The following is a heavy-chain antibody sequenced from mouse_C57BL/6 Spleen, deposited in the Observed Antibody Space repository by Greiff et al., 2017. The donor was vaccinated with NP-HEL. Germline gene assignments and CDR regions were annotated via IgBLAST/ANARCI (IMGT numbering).Heavy chain of an antibody. D-gene: IGHD2-4*01. V-gene: IGHV1-20*01. CDR1: GYSFTGYF. Sequence: EVKLQQSGPELVKPGDSVKISCKASGYSFTGYFMNWVMQSHGKSLEWIGRINPYNGDTFYNQKFKGKATLTVDKSSSTAHMELRSLTSEDSAVYYCARFDDYLWYFDVWGTGTTVTVSS. CDR3: ARFDDYLWYFDV. CDR2: INPYNGDT. J-gene: IGHJ1*03.